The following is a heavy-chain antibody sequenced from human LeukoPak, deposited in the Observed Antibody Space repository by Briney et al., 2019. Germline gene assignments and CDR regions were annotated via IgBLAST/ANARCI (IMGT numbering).Heavy chain of an antibody. J-gene: IGHJ4*02. Sequence: PGGSLRLSCAASGFTVSSNYMSWVRQAPGKGLEWVSGIYSGGSTYYGDSVKSRFTISRDNSKNTLYLQMNSLRAEDTAVYYCARGAEFDWKQFDYWGQGTLVTVSS. V-gene: IGHV3-53*01. CDR1: GFTVSSNY. CDR2: IYSGGST. CDR3: ARGAEFDWKQFDY. D-gene: IGHD1-1*01.